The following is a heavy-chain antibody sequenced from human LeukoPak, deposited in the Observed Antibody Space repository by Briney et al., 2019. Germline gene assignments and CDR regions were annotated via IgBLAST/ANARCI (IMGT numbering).Heavy chain of an antibody. CDR1: TYSICSIYL. CDR2: NYDNGSA. CDR3: ARDPRWLTPDCTSTSCYENYFDR. D-gene: IGHD2-2*01. J-gene: IGHJ5*02. Sequence: PSENLSFNGSGYTYSICSIYLVRRTRRPPLKWLEWIGTNYDNGSAAYKSHFKSRVTISVETYKTQFSLTLFSVTAADAAVYYWARDPRWLTPDCTSTSCYENYFDRWGQGTLVTVSS. V-gene: IGHV4-38-2*02.